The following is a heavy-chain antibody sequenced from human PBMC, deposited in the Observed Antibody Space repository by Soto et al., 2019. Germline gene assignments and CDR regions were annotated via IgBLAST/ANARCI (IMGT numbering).Heavy chain of an antibody. J-gene: IGHJ5*02. V-gene: IGHV3-23*01. Sequence: EVQLWESGGGLVQPGGSLRLSCAVSGFTFRSSPMSWVRRAPGKGLEWVSGINGGDDSEHYVDSVRGRFTIIRDNSKNLLLLQMNSLRVEDTAIYYCTNDSHWGIISPTHYHWGQGTKVTISS. CDR3: TNDSHWGIISPTHYH. D-gene: IGHD3-16*01. CDR1: GFTFRSSP. CDR2: INGGDDSE.